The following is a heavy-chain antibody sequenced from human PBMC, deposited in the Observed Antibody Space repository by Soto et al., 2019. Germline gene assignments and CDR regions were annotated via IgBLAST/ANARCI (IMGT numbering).Heavy chain of an antibody. J-gene: IGHJ2*01. CDR2: ISYDGSNK. Sequence: PGGSLRLSCAASGFTFGSYAMHWVGQGPGKGLEWVAVISYDGSNKYYADSVKGRFTISRDNSKNTLYLQMNSLRAEDAAVYYCARDPLWGSAMVLWYFDLWGRGTLVTVSS. D-gene: IGHD3-10*01. V-gene: IGHV3-30-3*01. CDR1: GFTFGSYA. CDR3: ARDPLWGSAMVLWYFDL.